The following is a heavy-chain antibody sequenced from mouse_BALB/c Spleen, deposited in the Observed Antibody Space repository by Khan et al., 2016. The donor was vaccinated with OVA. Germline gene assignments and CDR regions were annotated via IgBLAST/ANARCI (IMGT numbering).Heavy chain of an antibody. Sequence: EVQLQESGPGLVKPSQSLSLTCTVTGYSITSDYAWNWIRQFPGNKLEWMGYISYSGSTSYNPSLKSRISITRDPSKNQFFLQLNSVTTGDTATYYCARRAYYANWYFDVGGAGTTVTVSS. CDR3: ARRAYYANWYFDV. CDR2: ISYSGST. D-gene: IGHD1-1*02. J-gene: IGHJ1*01. V-gene: IGHV3-2*02. CDR1: GYSITSDYA.